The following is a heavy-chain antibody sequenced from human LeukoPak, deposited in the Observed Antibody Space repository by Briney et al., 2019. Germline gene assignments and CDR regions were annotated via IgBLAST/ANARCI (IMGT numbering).Heavy chain of an antibody. D-gene: IGHD3-9*01. CDR2: ISGSGGST. CDR1: GFTFSSYA. J-gene: IGHJ4*02. Sequence: SGGSLRLSCAASGFTFSSYAMSWVRQAPGKGLEGGSAISGSGGSTYYADSVKGRFTISRDNSKNTLYLQMNSLRAEDTAVYYCAKDEAPLRYFDWLFLDYWGQGTLVTVSS. V-gene: IGHV3-23*01. CDR3: AKDEAPLRYFDWLFLDY.